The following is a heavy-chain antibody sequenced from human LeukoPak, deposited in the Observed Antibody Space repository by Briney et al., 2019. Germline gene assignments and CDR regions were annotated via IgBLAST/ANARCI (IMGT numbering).Heavy chain of an antibody. J-gene: IGHJ4*02. V-gene: IGHV3-64D*06. CDR3: VKDLYYDNSGYYSGAFDY. CDR1: GFTFKKYA. Sequence: AGGSLRLSCSASGFTFKKYAMHWVRQAPGKGLEYVSAINSNGGRTYYADSVKGRFTISRDNSKNTLFLQMSSLRVEDTAVHYCVKDLYYDNSGYYSGAFDYWGQGTLVTVSS. D-gene: IGHD3-22*01. CDR2: INSNGGRT.